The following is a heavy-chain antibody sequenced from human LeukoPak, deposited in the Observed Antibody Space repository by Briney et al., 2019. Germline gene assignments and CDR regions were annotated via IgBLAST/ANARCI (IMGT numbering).Heavy chain of an antibody. D-gene: IGHD3-22*01. J-gene: IGHJ4*02. V-gene: IGHV3-48*03. CDR1: GFTFSSYE. Sequence: PGGSLRLSCAASGFTFSSYEMNWVRQAPGKGLEWVSYISSSGSTIFYADSVKGRFTISRDNAKNSLYLQMNSLGVEDTAVYYCARDFVGSGYSPFDYWGQGTLVTVSS. CDR2: ISSSGSTI. CDR3: ARDFVGSGYSPFDY.